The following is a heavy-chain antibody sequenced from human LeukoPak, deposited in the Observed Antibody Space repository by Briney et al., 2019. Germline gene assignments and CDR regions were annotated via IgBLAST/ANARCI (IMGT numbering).Heavy chain of an antibody. Sequence: SETLSLTCTVSGGSISSGSYWNWIRQPAGKGLEWIGRIYTSGSTNYNPSLKSRVLISVDTSKNQFSLKLSSVTAADTAVYYCARHQYQLLFSAFDIWGQGTMVTVSS. CDR2: IYTSGST. CDR3: ARHQYQLLFSAFDI. J-gene: IGHJ3*02. D-gene: IGHD2-2*01. V-gene: IGHV4-61*02. CDR1: GGSISSGSY.